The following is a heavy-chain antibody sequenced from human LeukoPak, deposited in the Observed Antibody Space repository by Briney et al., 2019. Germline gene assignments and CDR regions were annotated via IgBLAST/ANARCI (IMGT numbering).Heavy chain of an antibody. CDR3: ARSYRARIAAAEGY. CDR1: GFTFDDYG. V-gene: IGHV3-20*04. D-gene: IGHD6-13*01. Sequence: PGGSLRLSCAASGFTFDDYGMSWVRHAPGKGLEWVSGINWNGGSTGYADSVKGRFTISRDNAKNSLYLQMNSLRAEDTALYYCARSYRARIAAAEGYWGQGTLVTVSS. CDR2: INWNGGST. J-gene: IGHJ4*02.